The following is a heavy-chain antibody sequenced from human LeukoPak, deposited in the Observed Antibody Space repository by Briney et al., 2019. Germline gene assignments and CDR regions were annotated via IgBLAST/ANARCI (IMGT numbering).Heavy chain of an antibody. D-gene: IGHD6-19*01. CDR2: ISAYNGNT. J-gene: IGHJ6*03. CDR1: GGSFINFG. CDR3: ARGGSSGWYYYYYYMDV. V-gene: IGHV1-18*01. Sequence: ASVKVSCKASGGSFINFGISWVRQAPGQGLEWMGWISAYNGNTNYAQKLQGRVTMTTDTSTSTAYMELRSLRSDDTAVYYCARGGSSGWYYYYYYMDVWGKGTTVTVSS.